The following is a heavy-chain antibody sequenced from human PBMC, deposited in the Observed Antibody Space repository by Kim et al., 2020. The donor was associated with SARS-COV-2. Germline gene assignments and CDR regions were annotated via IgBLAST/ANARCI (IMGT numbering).Heavy chain of an antibody. Sequence: SVKVSCKASGGTFSSYAISWVRQAPGQGLEWMGGIIPIFGTANYAQKFQGRVTITADESTSTAYMELSSLRSEDTAVYYCASQETIIAAAGQVSFDYWGEGTIVTLSS. D-gene: IGHD6-13*01. J-gene: IGHJ4*02. CDR1: GGTFSSYA. CDR3: ASQETIIAAAGQVSFDY. V-gene: IGHV1-69*13. CDR2: IIPIFGTA.